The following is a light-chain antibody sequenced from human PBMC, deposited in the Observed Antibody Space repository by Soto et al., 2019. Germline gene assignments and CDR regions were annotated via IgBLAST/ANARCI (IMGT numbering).Light chain of an antibody. CDR2: GAS. CDR1: QSVSSSY. Sequence: EIVLTQSPGTLSLSPGERATLSCRASQSVSSSYLAWYQQKPGQAPRLLIYGASSRATGIPDRFSGSGSGTDFTLTISRLEPEDFAVYYCQQYGSSPQRTFGRGTKVDIK. J-gene: IGKJ1*01. V-gene: IGKV3-20*01. CDR3: QQYGSSPQRT.